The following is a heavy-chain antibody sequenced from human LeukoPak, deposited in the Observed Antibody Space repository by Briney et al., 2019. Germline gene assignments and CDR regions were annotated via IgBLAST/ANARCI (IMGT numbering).Heavy chain of an antibody. CDR2: IIPIFGTA. Sequence: SVKVSCKASGGPFSSYAISWVRQAPGQGLEWMGGIIPIFGTANYAQKFQGRVTITADESTSTAYMELSSLRSEDTAMYYCASTDRGYSYGWDYYFDYWGQGTLVTVSS. D-gene: IGHD5-18*01. CDR1: GGPFSSYA. CDR3: ASTDRGYSYGWDYYFDY. J-gene: IGHJ4*02. V-gene: IGHV1-69*01.